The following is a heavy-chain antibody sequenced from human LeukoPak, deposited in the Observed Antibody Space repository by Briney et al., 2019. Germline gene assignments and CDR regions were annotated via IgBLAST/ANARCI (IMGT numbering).Heavy chain of an antibody. V-gene: IGHV4-4*07. CDR2: INTSGT. CDR3: ARDLNY. Sequence: SETLSLTCTVSGASISHSYWSWIRQTAGKGLEWIGRINTSGTTYNPSLKSRVTMSVDTSKNQFSLNLRSVTAADTAMYWCARDLNYWGQGTQITVSS. CDR1: GASISHSY. J-gene: IGHJ4*02.